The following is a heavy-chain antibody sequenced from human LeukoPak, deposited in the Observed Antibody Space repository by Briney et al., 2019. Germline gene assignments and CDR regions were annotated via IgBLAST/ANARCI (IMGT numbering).Heavy chain of an antibody. D-gene: IGHD6-13*01. CDR3: ASGRQLGY. V-gene: IGHV3-7*01. J-gene: IGHJ4*02. CDR1: GFTFSNYW. CDR2: IKEDGSEK. Sequence: PGGSLRLYCAASGFTFSNYWMSLVRQAPGKGLQWVANIKEDGSEKYYVDSVKGRFTISRDNARNSLYLQMNSLTAEDTAVYYCASGRQLGYWGQGTLVTVSS.